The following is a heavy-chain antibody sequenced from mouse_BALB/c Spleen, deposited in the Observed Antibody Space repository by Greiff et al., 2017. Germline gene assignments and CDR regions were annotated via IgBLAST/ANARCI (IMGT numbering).Heavy chain of an antibody. CDR2: IDPSDSYT. J-gene: IGHJ3*01. CDR3: ARRFFAY. V-gene: IGHV1-69*02. Sequence: QVQLQQPGAELVKPGASVKLSCKASGYTFTSYWMHWVKQRPGQGLELIGEIDPSDSYTNYNQKFKGKATLTVDKSSSTAYMQLSSLTSEDSAVYYCARRFFAYWGQGTLVTVSA. CDR1: GYTFTSYW.